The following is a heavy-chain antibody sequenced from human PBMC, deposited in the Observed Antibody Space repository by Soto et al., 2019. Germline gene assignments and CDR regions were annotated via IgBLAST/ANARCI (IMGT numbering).Heavy chain of an antibody. D-gene: IGHD3-22*01. CDR1: GFTFSSYA. CDR2: ISYDGSNK. CDR3: ARDRRGYYDSSGYIIGRY. J-gene: IGHJ4*02. V-gene: IGHV3-30-3*01. Sequence: GGSLRLSCAASGFTFSSYAMHWVRQAPGKGLEWVAVISYDGSNKYYADSVKGRFTISRDNSKNTLYLQMNSLRAEDTAVYCCARDRRGYYDSSGYIIGRYWGQGTLVTVSS.